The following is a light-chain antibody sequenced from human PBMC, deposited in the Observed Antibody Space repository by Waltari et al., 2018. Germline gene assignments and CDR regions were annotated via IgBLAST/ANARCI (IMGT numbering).Light chain of an antibody. V-gene: IGKV4-1*01. CDR2: WAS. CDR1: PSVFLNPNNKNY. Sequence: DIVMTQSPDSLAVSLGARAPINCKSSPSVFLNPNNKNYLAWYQQKPGQPPKLLIYWASTRESGVPDRFSGSGSGTDFTLTISSLQAEDVAVYYCQQYYSLPWTFGQGTTVEIK. CDR3: QQYYSLPWT. J-gene: IGKJ1*01.